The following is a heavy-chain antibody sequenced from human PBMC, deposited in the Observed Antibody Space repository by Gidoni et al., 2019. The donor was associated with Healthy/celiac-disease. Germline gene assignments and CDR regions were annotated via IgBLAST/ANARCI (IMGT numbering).Heavy chain of an antibody. Sequence: EVQLLESGGGLVQPGGSLRLSCAASGFTFSSYAMSWVRQAPGKGLEWVSAISGSGGSTYYADSVKGRFTISRDNSKNTLYLQMNSLRAEDTAVYYCAKTPPPIAAAGIDKPPTREHYFDYWGQGTLVTVSS. CDR2: ISGSGGST. CDR3: AKTPPPIAAAGIDKPPTREHYFDY. V-gene: IGHV3-23*01. D-gene: IGHD6-13*01. CDR1: GFTFSSYA. J-gene: IGHJ4*02.